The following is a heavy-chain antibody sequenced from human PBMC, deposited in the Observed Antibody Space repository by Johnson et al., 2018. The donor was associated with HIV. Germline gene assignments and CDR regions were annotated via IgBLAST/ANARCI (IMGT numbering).Heavy chain of an antibody. CDR1: GFTFSTYG. CDR3: AKDLSDSSGYHDAVDI. CDR2: IRYDGSNK. D-gene: IGHD3-22*01. V-gene: IGHV3-30*02. Sequence: QVQLVESGGGVVQPGGSLRLSCAASGFTFSTYGMHWVRQAPGKGLEWVAFIRYDGSNKYYADSVKGRFTISRDNSKNTLYLQMNSLRAEDTAVYYCAKDLSDSSGYHDAVDIWGQGTMVTVSS. J-gene: IGHJ3*02.